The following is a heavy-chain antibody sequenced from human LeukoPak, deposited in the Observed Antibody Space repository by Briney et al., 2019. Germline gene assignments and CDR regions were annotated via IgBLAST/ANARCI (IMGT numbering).Heavy chain of an antibody. CDR2: INHGGST. D-gene: IGHD6-19*01. Sequence: PSETLSLTCAVYGGSFTGYYWGWIRQPPGKGREWSGEINHGGSTNYNPSLKSGVTIPVDTSKNQFSLKLSSVTAADTAVYYCARGRRWGSGWWVSSTDYYYYMDVWGKGTTVTVSS. CDR1: GGSFTGYY. CDR3: ARGRRWGSGWWVSSTDYYYYMDV. V-gene: IGHV4-34*01. J-gene: IGHJ6*03.